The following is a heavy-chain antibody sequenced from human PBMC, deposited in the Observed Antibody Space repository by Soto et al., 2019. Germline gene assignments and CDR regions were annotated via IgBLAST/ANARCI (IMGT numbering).Heavy chain of an antibody. J-gene: IGHJ5*02. Sequence: ASVKVSCKASGYTFTSYDINWVRQATGQGLEWMGWMNPNSGNTGYAQKFQGRVTMTRNTSISTAYMELSSLRSEDTAVYYCGGESPAAGKGWLDPGGKGTLLTAS. CDR2: MNPNSGNT. CDR3: GGESPAAGKGWLDP. D-gene: IGHD6-13*01. CDR1: GYTFTSYD. V-gene: IGHV1-8*01.